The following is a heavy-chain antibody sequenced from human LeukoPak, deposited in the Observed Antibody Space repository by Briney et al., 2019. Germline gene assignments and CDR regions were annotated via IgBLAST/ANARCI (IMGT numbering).Heavy chain of an antibody. CDR1: GYSFTNYG. CDR3: ARDVSGSYVTDALKI. D-gene: IGHD1-26*01. CDR2: ISPYNGKT. Sequence: SGKVSCKASGYSFTNYGIMWVRQAPGQGLKWRGWISPYNGKTNYAQRFQGRVTMTTDTSTTTVYIELRNLTSDDTDVYYCARDVSGSYVTDALKIWGQGTLVTVSS. V-gene: IGHV1-18*01. J-gene: IGHJ3*02.